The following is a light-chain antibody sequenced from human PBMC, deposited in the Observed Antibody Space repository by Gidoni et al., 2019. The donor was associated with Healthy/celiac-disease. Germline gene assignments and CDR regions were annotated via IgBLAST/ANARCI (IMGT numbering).Light chain of an antibody. CDR1: QSLLHSNGYNY. CDR3: MQALQTPST. J-gene: IGKJ5*01. Sequence: DMVMTRAPLSLPVTPGEPASISCRSSQSLLHSNGYNYLDWYLQKPGQSPQLLIYLGSNRASGLPDRFSGSGSGTDFTLKISRVEAEDVGVYYCMQALQTPSTFGQGTRLEIK. CDR2: LGS. V-gene: IGKV2-28*01.